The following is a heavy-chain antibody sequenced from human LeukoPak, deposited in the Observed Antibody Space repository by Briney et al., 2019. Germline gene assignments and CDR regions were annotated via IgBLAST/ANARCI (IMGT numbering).Heavy chain of an antibody. CDR3: AKDLGDVLRFLEHMDV. CDR2: ISYDGSNK. J-gene: IGHJ6*02. Sequence: GGSLRLSCAASGFTFSSYGMHCVRQAPGKGLEWVAVISYDGSNKYYADSVKGRFTISRDNSKNTLYLQMNSLRAEDTAVYYCAKDLGDVLRFLEHMDVWGQGTTVTVSS. CDR1: GFTFSSYG. D-gene: IGHD3-3*01. V-gene: IGHV3-30*18.